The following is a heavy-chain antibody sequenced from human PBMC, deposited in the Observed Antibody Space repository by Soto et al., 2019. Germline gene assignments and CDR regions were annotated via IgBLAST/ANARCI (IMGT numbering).Heavy chain of an antibody. J-gene: IGHJ5*02. V-gene: IGHV3-30-3*01. CDR3: ARQRITMVRGVRGWFDP. CDR2: ISYDGSNK. Sequence: QVQLVESGGGVVQPGRSLRLSCAASGFTFSSYAMHWVRQAPGKGLEWVAVISYDGSNKYYADSVKGRFTISRDNSKNTLYLQMNSLRAEDTAVYYCARQRITMVRGVRGWFDPWGQGTLVTVYS. CDR1: GFTFSSYA. D-gene: IGHD3-10*01.